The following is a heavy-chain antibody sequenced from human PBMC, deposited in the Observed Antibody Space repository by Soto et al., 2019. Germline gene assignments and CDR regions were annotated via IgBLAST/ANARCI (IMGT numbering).Heavy chain of an antibody. CDR3: ARGPTVAGFYKPIYYYYGMDV. CDR2: INPSGGST. J-gene: IGHJ6*02. D-gene: IGHD6-19*01. Sequence: GASLKVSCKASGYTFTSYYMHWVRQAPGQGLEWMGIINPSGGSTSYAQKFQGRVTMTRDTSTSTVYMELSSLRSEDTAVYYCARGPTVAGFYKPIYYYYGMDVWGQGTTVTVSS. CDR1: GYTFTSYY. V-gene: IGHV1-46*01.